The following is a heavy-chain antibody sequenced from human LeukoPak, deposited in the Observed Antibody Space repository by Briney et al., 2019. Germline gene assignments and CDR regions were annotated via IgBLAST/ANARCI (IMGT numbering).Heavy chain of an antibody. D-gene: IGHD6-13*01. CDR1: GGSISSGGCY. J-gene: IGHJ6*03. Sequence: SQTLSLTCTVSGGSISSGGCYWSWIRQPPGKGLEWIGYIYHSGSTYYNPSLKSRVTISVDRSKNQFSLQLSSVTAADTAIYYCARGQQLANYYYYMDVWGTGTTVTVSS. V-gene: IGHV4-30-2*01. CDR3: ARGQQLANYYYYMDV. CDR2: IYHSGST.